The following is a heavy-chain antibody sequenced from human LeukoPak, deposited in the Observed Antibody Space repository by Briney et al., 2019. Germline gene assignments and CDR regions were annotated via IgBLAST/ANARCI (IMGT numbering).Heavy chain of an antibody. J-gene: IGHJ4*02. CDR3: ARGRDGYNYRYFDY. Sequence: GGSLRLSCAASGFTFSGYWMHCVRQTPGKGLVWVSRINGDGSTTSYADSVKGRFTISRDNAKNTLYLQVNSLRAEDTAVYYCARGRDGYNYRYFDYWGQGTLVTVSS. V-gene: IGHV3-74*01. D-gene: IGHD5-24*01. CDR2: INGDGSTT. CDR1: GFTFSGYW.